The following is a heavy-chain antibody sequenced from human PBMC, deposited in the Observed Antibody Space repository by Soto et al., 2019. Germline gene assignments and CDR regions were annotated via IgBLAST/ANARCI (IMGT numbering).Heavy chain of an antibody. CDR3: ARVVYFDRSAYGL. V-gene: IGHV3-21*01. CDR1: GFSFSGYN. CDR2: ISGDSNYI. J-gene: IGHJ3*01. Sequence: GGSLRLSCAASGFSFSGYNMNWVRQAPGKGLEWVSSISGDSNYIYYADSVQGRFTISRDNAKNSVYLQMNSLGAEDTAVYYCARVVYFDRSAYGLWGQGTMVTVSS. D-gene: IGHD3-22*01.